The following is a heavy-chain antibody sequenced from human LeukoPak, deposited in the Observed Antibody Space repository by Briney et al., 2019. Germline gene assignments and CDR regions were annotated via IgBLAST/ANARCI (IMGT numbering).Heavy chain of an antibody. CDR3: ARSTDSQLDY. CDR2: ISYDGSNK. CDR1: GFTFSSYA. D-gene: IGHD5-18*01. V-gene: IGHV3-30*04. Sequence: GGSLRLSCAASGFTFSSYAMHWVRQAPGKGLEWVAVISYDGSNKYYADSVKGRFTISRDNSKNTLYLQMNSLRAEDTAVYYCARSTDSQLDYWGQGTLVTVSS. J-gene: IGHJ4*02.